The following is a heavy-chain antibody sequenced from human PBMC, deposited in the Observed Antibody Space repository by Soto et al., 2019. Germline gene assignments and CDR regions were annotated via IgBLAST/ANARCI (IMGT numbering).Heavy chain of an antibody. CDR2: INHSGMT. Sequence: SETLSLTCAVYGGSFSVYSWSWIRQPPGKGLEWIGDINHSGMTHYNPSLESRVSMSVDSSKNQFSLKLNSVTAADTAVYYCARALPHYYDSSGLIDYWGQGTLVTVSS. CDR1: GGSFSVYS. D-gene: IGHD3-22*01. CDR3: ARALPHYYDSSGLIDY. V-gene: IGHV4-34*01. J-gene: IGHJ4*02.